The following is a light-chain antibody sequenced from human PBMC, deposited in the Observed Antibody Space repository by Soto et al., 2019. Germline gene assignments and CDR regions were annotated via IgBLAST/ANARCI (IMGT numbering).Light chain of an antibody. CDR2: DAS. V-gene: IGKV1-13*02. J-gene: IGKJ5*01. CDR1: QGISSA. Sequence: AIQLTQSPSSLSAAVGDRVTITSRASQGISSALAWYQQKPGKAPKLLIYDASSLESGVPSRFSGSGSGTDFTLTIRSLQPEYFAPDYCQPFNSYPITFGQGTRLEIK. CDR3: QPFNSYPIT.